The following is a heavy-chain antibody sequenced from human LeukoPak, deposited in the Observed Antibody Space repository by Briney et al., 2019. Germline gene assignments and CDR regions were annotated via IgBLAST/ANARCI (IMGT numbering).Heavy chain of an antibody. D-gene: IGHD2-15*01. V-gene: IGHV3-21*04. CDR2: ITSSSSYI. CDR1: GFTFSSYN. Sequence: GGSLRLSCAASGFTFSSYNMNWVRQAPGKGLEWVSSITSSSSYIYYADSVKGRFTISRDNAKNSLFLQMNSLRAEDTAVYYCARVLRYCSGGNCYSGGLGCMDVWGKGTTVTISS. CDR3: ARVLRYCSGGNCYSGGLGCMDV. J-gene: IGHJ6*03.